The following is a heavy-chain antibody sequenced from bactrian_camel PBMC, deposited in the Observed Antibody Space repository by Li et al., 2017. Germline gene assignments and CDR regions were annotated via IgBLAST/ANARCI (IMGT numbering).Heavy chain of an antibody. D-gene: IGHD3*01. CDR2: LHTSDGTA. J-gene: IGHJ4*01. CDR1: GYTQRNRC. Sequence: HVQLVESGGGTVQAGGSLRLSCLGSGYTQRNRCMAWFRQIEGKAREGVAGLHTSDGTALYVESVKGRFTISRDDSKNTIYLQMNNLKIEDTAVYYCTTDSFSLECYSGSSMVGTQVTVS. V-gene: IGHV3S1*01.